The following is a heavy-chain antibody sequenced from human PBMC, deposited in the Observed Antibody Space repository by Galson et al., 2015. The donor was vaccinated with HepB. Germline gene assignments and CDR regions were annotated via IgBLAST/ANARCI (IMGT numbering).Heavy chain of an antibody. D-gene: IGHD3-16*02. CDR2: ISAYNGNT. J-gene: IGHJ4*01. Sequence: SVKVSCKASGYTFTNYGINWVRQAPGQGLEWMGWISAYNGNTNYAQKVQGRVTMTTDTSTSTAYMEVRSLRSDDTAVYYCARGGVIAFGGLIVRAWDYFDYWGQGTLVTVSS. CDR1: GYTFTNYG. V-gene: IGHV1-18*01. CDR3: ARGGVIAFGGLIVRAWDYFDY.